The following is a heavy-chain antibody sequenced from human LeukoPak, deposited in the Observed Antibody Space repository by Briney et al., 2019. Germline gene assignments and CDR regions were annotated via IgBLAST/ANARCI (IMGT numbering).Heavy chain of an antibody. V-gene: IGHV3-48*04. CDR1: GFTFSSYL. CDR2: ISSSGSTI. Sequence: GGSLRLSCAASGFTFSSYLMSWVRQAPGKGLEWVSYISSSGSTIYYADSVKGRFTISRDNAKNSLYLQMNSLRAEDTAVYYCARVGSHSGSLSLIKRNYYYYYCMDVWGKGTTVTVSS. D-gene: IGHD3-10*01. J-gene: IGHJ6*03. CDR3: ARVGSHSGSLSLIKRNYYYYYCMDV.